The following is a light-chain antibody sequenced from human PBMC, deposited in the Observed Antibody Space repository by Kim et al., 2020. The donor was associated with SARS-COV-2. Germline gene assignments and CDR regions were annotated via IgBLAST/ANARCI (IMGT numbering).Light chain of an antibody. V-gene: IGLV3-1*01. CDR2: QDS. Sequence: SVSPGQTASITCSGDKLGDKYACWYQQKPGQSPVLVIYQDSKRPSGIPERFSGSNSGNTATLTISGTQAMDEADYYCQAWDSSTAVFSGGTKLTVL. CDR3: QAWDSSTAV. CDR1: KLGDKY. J-gene: IGLJ3*02.